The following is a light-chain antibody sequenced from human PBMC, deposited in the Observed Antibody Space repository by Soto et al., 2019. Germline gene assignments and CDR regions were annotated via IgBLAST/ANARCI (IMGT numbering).Light chain of an antibody. CDR2: ATS. J-gene: IGKJ1*01. CDR3: QQSSSSPGT. Sequence: EIVLTQSPGTLSLSPGERATLSCRASQSVSSSSLAWYQQKPGQAPRLLIFATSSRATGIPDRFSGSGSGTDFTLTISRLGPEDFAVYFCQQSSSSPGTFGQGTKVEIK. V-gene: IGKV3-20*01. CDR1: QSVSSSS.